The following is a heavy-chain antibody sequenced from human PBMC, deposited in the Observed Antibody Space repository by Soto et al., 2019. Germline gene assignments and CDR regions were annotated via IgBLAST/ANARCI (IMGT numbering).Heavy chain of an antibody. V-gene: IGHV4-30-4*01. CDR1: GGSINSGDYY. D-gene: IGHD5-12*01. J-gene: IGHJ6*02. CDR3: ARAIVVTIGGMDV. CDR2: IYYSGST. Sequence: TSETLSLTCPVSGGSINSGDYYWSWVRQPPGKGLEWIGYIYYSGSTYFNPSLKSRVTISKDTSRNQFSLRLSSVTAADTAVYYCARAIVVTIGGMDVWGQGTTVTVSS.